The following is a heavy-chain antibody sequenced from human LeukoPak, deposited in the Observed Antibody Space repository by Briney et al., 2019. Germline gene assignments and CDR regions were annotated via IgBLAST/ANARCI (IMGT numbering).Heavy chain of an antibody. Sequence: GASVKVSCKTSWDDFTRYDITWVRLAPGQGLEWMGWITTYNGSPKYAQKFAGRVTMTRDTSTTTGYMELRSLRSDDTAVYYCARASYDSTAVGSNWFDPWGQGTLVTVSS. D-gene: IGHD3-22*01. V-gene: IGHV1-18*01. CDR3: ARASYDSTAVGSNWFDP. J-gene: IGHJ5*02. CDR1: WDDFTRYD. CDR2: ITTYNGSP.